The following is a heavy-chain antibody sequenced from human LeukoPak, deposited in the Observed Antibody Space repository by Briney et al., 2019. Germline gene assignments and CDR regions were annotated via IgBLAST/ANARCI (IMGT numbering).Heavy chain of an antibody. J-gene: IGHJ5*02. Sequence: GGSLRLSCAASGFTFSDYSFNWVRQAPGKGLEWVAYISSASNSISYGDSMKGRVAISRDNAKSSVYLQMNSLRAEDTAVYYCARDGEKWVIGWFDQWGQGTPVTVSS. CDR3: ARDGEKWVIGWFDQ. CDR1: GFTFSDYS. D-gene: IGHD2-8*01. CDR2: ISSASNSI. V-gene: IGHV3-48*04.